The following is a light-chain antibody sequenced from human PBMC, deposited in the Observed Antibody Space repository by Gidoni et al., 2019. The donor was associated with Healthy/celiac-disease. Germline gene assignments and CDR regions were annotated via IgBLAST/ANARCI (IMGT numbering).Light chain of an antibody. CDR2: GAS. Sequence: ELVLTQSKGTLSLSPGERATLYCRASQSFSSSYLAWYQQKPGQAPRLLIYGASSRATGIPDRFSGSGSGTDFTLTISRLEPEDFAVYYCQQYGSSPWTFGQGTKVEIK. V-gene: IGKV3-20*01. CDR3: QQYGSSPWT. J-gene: IGKJ1*01. CDR1: QSFSSSY.